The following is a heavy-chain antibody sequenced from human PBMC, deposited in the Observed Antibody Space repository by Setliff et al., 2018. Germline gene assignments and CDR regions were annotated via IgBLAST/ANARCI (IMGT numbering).Heavy chain of an antibody. Sequence: SETLSLTCTVSGGSISSGSYYWGWIRQPPRKGLEWIGSIHYSGSTYYNPSLKSRVTMSIDTSKDQFYLKLRSVTAADAAVYYCARQLRTGTLAGGPPESWGQGTLVTVSS. J-gene: IGHJ5*02. CDR1: GGSISSGSYY. CDR3: ARQLRTGTLAGGPPES. V-gene: IGHV4-39*01. CDR2: IHYSGST. D-gene: IGHD1-1*01.